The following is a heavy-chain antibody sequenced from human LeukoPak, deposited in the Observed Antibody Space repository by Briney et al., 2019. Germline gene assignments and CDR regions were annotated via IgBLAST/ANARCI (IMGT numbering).Heavy chain of an antibody. CDR2: VYHHGNT. Sequence: NPSETLSLTCSVSGFSISTGYSWGWLRQPPGKGLEWIGTVYHHGNTYFNPSLMSRVTISLDTSKNQFSLRLTSVTAADTAKYYCAREVESWFGDLLSYFDSWGQGIQVIVSS. CDR3: AREVESWFGDLLSYFDS. J-gene: IGHJ4*02. V-gene: IGHV4-38-2*02. CDR1: GFSISTGYS. D-gene: IGHD3-10*01.